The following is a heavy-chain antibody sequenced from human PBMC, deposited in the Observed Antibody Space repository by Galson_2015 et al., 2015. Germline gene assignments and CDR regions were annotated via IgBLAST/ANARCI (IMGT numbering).Heavy chain of an antibody. Sequence: SLRLSCAASGFTFSSYSMNWVRQAPGKGLEWVSYISSSSSTIYYADSVKGRFTIPRDNAKNSLYLQMNSLRDEDTAVYYCARGDTAMVIWFDPWGQGTLVTVSS. CDR2: ISSSSSTI. CDR1: GFTFSSYS. V-gene: IGHV3-48*02. J-gene: IGHJ5*02. CDR3: ARGDTAMVIWFDP. D-gene: IGHD5-18*01.